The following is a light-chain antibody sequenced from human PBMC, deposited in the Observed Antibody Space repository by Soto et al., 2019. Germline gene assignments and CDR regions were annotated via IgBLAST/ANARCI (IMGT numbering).Light chain of an antibody. CDR3: KSYAGSNTYV. Sequence: ALAPPPSSSGSPGQSVTISCTGTKNDIGLYDFVSWYQHHPGKAPRLIIYEVVQRPSGVPDRFSGSKSGNTASLTVSGLQAADEADYFCKSYAGSNTYVFGSGTKVTVL. V-gene: IGLV2-8*01. CDR2: EVV. J-gene: IGLJ1*01. CDR1: KNDIGLYDF.